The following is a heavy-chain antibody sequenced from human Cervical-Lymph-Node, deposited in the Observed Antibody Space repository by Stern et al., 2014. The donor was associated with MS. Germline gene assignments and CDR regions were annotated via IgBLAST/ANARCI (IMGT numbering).Heavy chain of an antibody. V-gene: IGHV2-26*01. CDR3: ARILYDGAYRGDY. CDR1: GFSLSDGRMG. J-gene: IGHJ4*02. Sequence: QVTLKESGPVLVKPTETLMLTCTVSGFSLSDGRMGVSWIRQPPGKALEWLAHIFSNDESSYSTYLKSRLTISKDTSRSQVVLTMTNMDPVDTATYFCARILYDGAYRGDYWGQGILVTVSS. CDR2: IFSNDES. D-gene: IGHD3-10*01.